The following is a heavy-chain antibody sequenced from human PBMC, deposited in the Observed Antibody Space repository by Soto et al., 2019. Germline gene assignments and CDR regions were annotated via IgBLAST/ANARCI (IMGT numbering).Heavy chain of an antibody. D-gene: IGHD6-19*01. CDR3: AKDIAVAGFNWFDP. V-gene: IGHV3-23*01. J-gene: IGHJ5*02. CDR2: ISGSGGST. Sequence: GGSLRLSCAASGFTFSSYAMSWVRQAPGKGLEWVSAISGSGGSTYYADSVKGRFTISRDNSKNTLYLQMNSLRAEDMAVYYCAKDIAVAGFNWFDPWGPGTQVTVSS. CDR1: GFTFSSYA.